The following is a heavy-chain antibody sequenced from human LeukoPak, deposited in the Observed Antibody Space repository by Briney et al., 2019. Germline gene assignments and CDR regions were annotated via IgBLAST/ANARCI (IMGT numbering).Heavy chain of an antibody. CDR1: GFTFSTYV. CDR2: ISSNGDNT. J-gene: IGHJ4*02. CDR3: VRGTGY. Sequence: GGSVRLSCSVSGFTFSTYVMHWVRQAPGKGLEYVSAISSNGDNTYYADSVKGRFTISRDNSKNTLYLQMSSLRADDTAVYYCVRGTGYWGQGTLVTVSS. V-gene: IGHV3-64D*06.